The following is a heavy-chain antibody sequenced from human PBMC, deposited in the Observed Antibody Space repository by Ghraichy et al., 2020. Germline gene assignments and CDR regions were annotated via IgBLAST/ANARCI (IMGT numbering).Heavy chain of an antibody. V-gene: IGHV3-74*01. D-gene: IGHD2-15*01. CDR3: AREYCSGGRCFFGTGGSPFDY. CDR1: GFTLSNYW. Sequence: GGSLRLSCAASGFTLSNYWMHWVRQAPGKGLVWVSRIKSDGSSTIYADSVKGRFTISRDNAKNTLYLQMKSLSAEDTAVYYCAREYCSGGRCFFGTGGSPFDYWGQGTLVTVSS. J-gene: IGHJ4*02. CDR2: IKSDGSST.